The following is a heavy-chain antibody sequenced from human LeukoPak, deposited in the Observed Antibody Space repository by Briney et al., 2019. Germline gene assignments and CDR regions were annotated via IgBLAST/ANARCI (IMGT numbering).Heavy chain of an antibody. CDR2: INHSGST. CDR1: GGSFSGHY. J-gene: IGHJ5*02. Sequence: SETLSLTCAVYGGSFSGHYWSWIRQPPGKGLEWIGEINHSGSTNYNPFLKSRVTISVDTSKNQFSLKLSSVTAADTAVYYCARAGVGAAAGTYNWFDPWGQGTLVTVSS. V-gene: IGHV4-34*01. D-gene: IGHD6-13*01. CDR3: ARAGVGAAAGTYNWFDP.